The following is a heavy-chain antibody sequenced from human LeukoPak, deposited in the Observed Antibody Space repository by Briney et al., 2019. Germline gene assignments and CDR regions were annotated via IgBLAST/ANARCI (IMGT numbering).Heavy chain of an antibody. D-gene: IGHD2-21*01. V-gene: IGHV4-59*08. J-gene: IGHJ4*02. CDR1: GGSISSYY. CDR3: ARGGDFDY. Sequence: SETPSLTCTVSGGSISSYYWSWIRQPPGKGLEWIGYIYYSGSTNYNPSLKSRVTISVDTSKNQFSLKLSSVTAADTAVYYCARGGDFDYWGQGTLVTVSS. CDR2: IYYSGST.